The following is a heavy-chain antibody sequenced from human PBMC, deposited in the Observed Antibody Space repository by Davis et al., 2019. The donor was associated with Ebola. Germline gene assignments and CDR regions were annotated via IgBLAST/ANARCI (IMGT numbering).Heavy chain of an antibody. Sequence: PGGSLRLSCVASGFTFRTYSMSWVRQAPGKGLEWVSSISSDSDYIYYADSAKGRFTISRDNAKNSLYLQMNSLRAEDTAVYYCARDGEWELFYGDYYYGMDVWGKGTTVTVSS. CDR1: GFTFRTYS. CDR3: ARDGEWELFYGDYYYGMDV. CDR2: ISSDSDYI. V-gene: IGHV3-21*01. J-gene: IGHJ6*04. D-gene: IGHD1-26*01.